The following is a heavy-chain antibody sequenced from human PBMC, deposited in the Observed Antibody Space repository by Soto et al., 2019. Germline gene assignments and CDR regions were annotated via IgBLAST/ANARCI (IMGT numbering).Heavy chain of an antibody. Sequence: PGGSLRLSCAASGFTFSSYAMSWVRQAPGKGLEWVSAISGSGGSTYYADSVKGRFTISRDNSKNTLYLQMNSLRAEDTAVYYCAKDLFIVVVVATTRGCDYWGQGTLVTVSS. CDR2: ISGSGGST. J-gene: IGHJ4*02. V-gene: IGHV3-23*01. D-gene: IGHD2-15*01. CDR1: GFTFSSYA. CDR3: AKDLFIVVVVATTRGCDY.